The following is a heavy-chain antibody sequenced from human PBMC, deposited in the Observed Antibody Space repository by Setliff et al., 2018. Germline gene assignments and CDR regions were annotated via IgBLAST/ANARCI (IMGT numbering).Heavy chain of an antibody. CDR1: GFVFGTYG. CDR2: ISSDGSSI. Sequence: LKISCAASGFVFGTYGMHWVRQAPGKGLEWVSVISSDGSSIYYADSVMGRFTISRDNSKNSLYLQMNSLRAEDTAVYYCAKDGLGPTYTYFFDYWGQGAQVTVSS. V-gene: IGHV3-NL1*01. J-gene: IGHJ4*02. D-gene: IGHD1-26*01. CDR3: AKDGLGPTYTYFFDY.